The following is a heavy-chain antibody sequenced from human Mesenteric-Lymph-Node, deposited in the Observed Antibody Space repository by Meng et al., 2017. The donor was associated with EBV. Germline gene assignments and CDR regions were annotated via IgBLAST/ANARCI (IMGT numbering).Heavy chain of an antibody. D-gene: IGHD6-13*01. CDR1: GGSISSNNYY. J-gene: IGHJ4*02. Sequence: QVQLQQWGAGLLKPSETLSLTCTVSGGSISSNNYYWGWIRQSPGKGLEWIGNMYFSGGTYYNPSLKSRVTISIDTSNNQFSLKLSSVTAADTAVYFCARTPGIAAAFDHWGQGTLVTVAS. CDR2: MYFSGGT. V-gene: IGHV4-39*01. CDR3: ARTPGIAAAFDH.